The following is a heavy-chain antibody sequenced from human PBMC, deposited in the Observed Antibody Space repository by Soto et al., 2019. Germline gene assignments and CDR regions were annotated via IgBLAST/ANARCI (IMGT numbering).Heavy chain of an antibody. CDR3: ARQRTSVVTQAYFDV. V-gene: IGHV4-39*01. CDR1: GDSVSSRSYY. CDR2: IYYSGSA. J-gene: IGHJ4*02. Sequence: SETLSLSCTVTGDSVSSRSYYLFCIRQPPWKGLELIGSIYYSGSAYNNPSLRSRVSMSLDTSKDQFSLKLKSVTAADTALYFCARQRTSVVTQAYFDVWGPGSLVTVSS. D-gene: IGHD2-21*02.